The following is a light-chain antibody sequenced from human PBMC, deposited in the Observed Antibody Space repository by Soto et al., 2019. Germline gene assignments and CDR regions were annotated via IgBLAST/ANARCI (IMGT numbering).Light chain of an antibody. CDR2: DVS. Sequence: QSALTQPASVSGSPGQSITISCTGTSSDVGGYNYVSWYQQHPGKAPKLMIYDVSNRPSGVSYRFSGSKSGNTASLTISGLQAEDEADYYCSSSPSSSTLVFGEGTKVTVL. V-gene: IGLV2-14*01. CDR1: SSDVGGYNY. CDR3: SSSPSSSTLV. J-gene: IGLJ2*01.